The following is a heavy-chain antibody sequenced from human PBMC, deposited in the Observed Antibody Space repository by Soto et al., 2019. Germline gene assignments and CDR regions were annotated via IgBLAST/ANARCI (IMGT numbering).Heavy chain of an antibody. D-gene: IGHD2-2*01. CDR2: ISAYNGNT. CDR3: AREGYCSSTSCYSAFDH. V-gene: IGHV1-18*04. CDR1: GYTFISYG. Sequence: ASVKVSCKASGYTFISYGISWVRQAPGQGLEWMGWISAYNGNTNYAQKLQGRVTMTTDTSTSTAYMELRSLRSDDTAVYYCAREGYCSSTSCYSAFDHWGLGTLVTVSS. J-gene: IGHJ5*02.